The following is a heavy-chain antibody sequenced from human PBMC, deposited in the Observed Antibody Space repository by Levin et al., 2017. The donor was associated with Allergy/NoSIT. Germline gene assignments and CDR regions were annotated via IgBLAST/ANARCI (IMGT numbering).Heavy chain of an antibody. CDR3: ARTPGGYEFDY. J-gene: IGHJ4*02. CDR1: GASISGYY. D-gene: IGHD3-16*01. V-gene: IGHV4-59*01. CDR2: IDNSGST. Sequence: SQTLSLTCAVSGASISGYYWSWTRQPPGKGLEWIGYIDNSGSTNYNPSLKSRVTISVDTSKNLFSLNLNPVTVTDTAVYYCARTPGGYEFDYWGQGTLVTVS.